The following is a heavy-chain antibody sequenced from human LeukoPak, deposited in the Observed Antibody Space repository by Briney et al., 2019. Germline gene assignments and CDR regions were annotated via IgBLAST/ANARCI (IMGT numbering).Heavy chain of an antibody. Sequence: ASVKVSCKSSGYTFIHYDINWVRHATGQGIEWMGWMNPNSGNTGYAQKFQGRVTITRNTSLGTAYMQLSSLRSEDTAIYYCARGYQQDAFDIWGQGTMVTVSS. D-gene: IGHD2-2*01. V-gene: IGHV1-8*03. J-gene: IGHJ3*02. CDR3: ARGYQQDAFDI. CDR1: GYTFIHYD. CDR2: MNPNSGNT.